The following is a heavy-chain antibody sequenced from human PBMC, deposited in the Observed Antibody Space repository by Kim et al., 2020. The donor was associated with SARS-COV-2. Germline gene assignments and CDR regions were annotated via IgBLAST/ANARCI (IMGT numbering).Heavy chain of an antibody. Sequence: GGSLRLSCAASGFTFSDYYMSWIRQAPGKGLEWVSYISSSGSTIYYADSVKGRFTISRDNAKNSLYLQMNSLRAEDTAVYYCARTPPDEFNIVVVPAATTYVDYWGQGTLVTVSS. J-gene: IGHJ4*02. D-gene: IGHD2-2*01. CDR2: ISSSGSTI. CDR1: GFTFSDYY. CDR3: ARTPPDEFNIVVVPAATTYVDY. V-gene: IGHV3-11*01.